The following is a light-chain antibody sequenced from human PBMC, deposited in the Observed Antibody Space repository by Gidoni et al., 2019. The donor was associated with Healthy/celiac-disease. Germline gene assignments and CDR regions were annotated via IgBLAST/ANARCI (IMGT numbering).Light chain of an antibody. CDR1: ALPKKY. Sequence: YELTQPPSVSVSPGQTARITGSGDALPKKYAYWYQQKSGQAPVLVIYEDSKRPSGIPERFSGSSSGTMATLTISGAQVEDEADYYCYSTDSSGNHRVFGGGTKLTVL. CDR3: YSTDSSGNHRV. J-gene: IGLJ2*01. V-gene: IGLV3-10*01. CDR2: EDS.